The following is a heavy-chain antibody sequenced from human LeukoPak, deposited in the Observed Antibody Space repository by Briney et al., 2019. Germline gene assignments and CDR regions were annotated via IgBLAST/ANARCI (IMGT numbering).Heavy chain of an antibody. Sequence: SQTLSLTCAISGDSVSSNSAAYNWIRQSPSRGREWLGRTYYRSKWYNDYAVSVKSRITINPDTSKNQFSLQLNSVTPEDTAVYYCARGGGRYYYYMDVWGKGTTVTVSS. D-gene: IGHD3-10*01. CDR2: TYYRSKWYN. V-gene: IGHV6-1*01. CDR1: GDSVSSNSAA. J-gene: IGHJ6*03. CDR3: ARGGGRYYYYMDV.